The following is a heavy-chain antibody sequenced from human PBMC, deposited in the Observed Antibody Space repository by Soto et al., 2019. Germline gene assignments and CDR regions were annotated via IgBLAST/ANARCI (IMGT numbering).Heavy chain of an antibody. V-gene: IGHV1-69*06. Sequence: QVQLVQSGAEVKTPGSSVKVSCKASGGTFNSFPIDWVRQAPGQGLEWMGGIIPMSGRPNYAQRFQGRVTFSADKSTNTVYMEVNSLTYKDTAVYYCTRRGRQSANWFDPWGQGTLVTVSS. CDR2: IIPMSGRP. J-gene: IGHJ5*02. CDR3: TRRGRQSANWFDP. CDR1: GGTFNSFP.